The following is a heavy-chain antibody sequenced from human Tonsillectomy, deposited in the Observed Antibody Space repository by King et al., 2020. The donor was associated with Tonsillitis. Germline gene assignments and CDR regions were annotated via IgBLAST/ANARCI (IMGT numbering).Heavy chain of an antibody. D-gene: IGHD2-15*01. CDR1: GYTFTAFG. V-gene: IGHV1-18*01. CDR3: ARNIRYCSGPKCPPELSDF. Sequence: QLVQSGAEVKKPGASVKVSCMASGYTFTAFGISWVRQAPGQGLEWMGWISAYNGYTSSAQNFQGRLTMTTDTSASTAYMELRSLRSDDTAVYYCARNIRYCSGPKCPPELSDFWGQGTLVTVSS. CDR2: ISAYNGYT. J-gene: IGHJ4*02.